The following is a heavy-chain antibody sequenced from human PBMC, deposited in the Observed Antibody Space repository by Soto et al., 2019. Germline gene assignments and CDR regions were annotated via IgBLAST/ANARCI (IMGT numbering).Heavy chain of an antibody. D-gene: IGHD2-15*01. CDR3: AREENCSDGICYSEYFQR. CDR1: GYTFSSYG. J-gene: IGHJ1*01. Sequence: ASGKVSCRASGYTFSSYGINLLLQPTVKVFEWMGWMNPNSGNTGYAQKFQGRINMTRDTSTSTVYMDLSSLTSEDTAVYYCAREENCSDGICYSEYFQRWGQGTLVTVS. V-gene: IGHV1-8*01. CDR2: MNPNSGNT.